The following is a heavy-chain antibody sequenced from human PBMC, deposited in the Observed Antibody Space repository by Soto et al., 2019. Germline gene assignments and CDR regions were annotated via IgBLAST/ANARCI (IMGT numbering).Heavy chain of an antibody. J-gene: IGHJ4*02. CDR3: ARYPRGYCSGGTCSE. V-gene: IGHV3-7*05. Sequence: EVQLVEAGEDLVQPGGSLRLSCAASGFTFSNYWMSWVRQAPGKGLEWVANIKEDGSEKYYVDSVKGRFTISRDNAKNSLYLQMNSLRAEDTAVYYCARYPRGYCSGGTCSEWGQGTLVTVSS. CDR2: IKEDGSEK. D-gene: IGHD2-15*01. CDR1: GFTFSNYW.